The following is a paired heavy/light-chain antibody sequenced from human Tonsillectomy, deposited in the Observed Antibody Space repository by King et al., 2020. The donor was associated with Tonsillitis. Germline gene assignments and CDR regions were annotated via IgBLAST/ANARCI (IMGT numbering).Light chain of an antibody. J-gene: IGKJ4*01. CDR2: DAS. Sequence: EIVLTQSPATLSLSPGERATLSCRASQNINSYLGWYQQKPGQAPRLLIYDASNRATGIPARFSGSGSGTDFTLTISSLEPEDFAVYYCQQRGTLFGGGTRVEIK. V-gene: IGKV3-11*01. CDR1: QNINSY. CDR3: QQRGTL.
Heavy chain of an antibody. CDR1: GFTFSTYA. V-gene: IGHV3-23*01. Sequence: EVQLLESGGGLVQPGGSLRLSCAASGFTFSTYAMSWVRQAPGKGLEWVSTMTGSGGTTYYADSVKGRFTISRDNSKNTLHLQMNSLRAEDTAVYYCAKGAYVGQRQYSDYWGQGTLVTVSS. CDR3: AKGAYVGQRQYSDY. J-gene: IGHJ4*02. D-gene: IGHD3-10*02. CDR2: MTGSGGTT.